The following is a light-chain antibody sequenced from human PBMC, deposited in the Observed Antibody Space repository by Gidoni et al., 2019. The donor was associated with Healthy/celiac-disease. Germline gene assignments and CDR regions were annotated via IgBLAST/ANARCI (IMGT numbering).Light chain of an antibody. Sequence: ILMTQSPTTLSVSPGERATLSCRSSQSVSSNLAWYQQKPGQAPRLLIYGASTMSTGIPARFSGSGSGTEFTLTISSLQSEDCAVYYCQQYNNWPLTFXQXTKVEIK. CDR3: QQYNNWPLT. V-gene: IGKV3-15*01. J-gene: IGKJ1*01. CDR1: QSVSSN. CDR2: GAS.